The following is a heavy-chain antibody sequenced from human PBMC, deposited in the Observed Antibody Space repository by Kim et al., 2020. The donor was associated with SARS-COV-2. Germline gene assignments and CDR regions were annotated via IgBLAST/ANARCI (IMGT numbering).Heavy chain of an antibody. CDR3: ARVLGYSSGWYEGAETFDY. V-gene: IGHV1-69*04. Sequence: GRVTITADKSTSTAYMELSSLRSEDTAVYYCARVLGYSSGWYEGAETFDYWGQGTLVTVSS. J-gene: IGHJ4*02. D-gene: IGHD6-19*01.